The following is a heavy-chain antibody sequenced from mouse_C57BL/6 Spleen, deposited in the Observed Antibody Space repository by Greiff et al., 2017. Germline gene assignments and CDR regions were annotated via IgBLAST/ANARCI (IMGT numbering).Heavy chain of an antibody. CDR3: ARGDGGSGYGFAY. V-gene: IGHV1-59*01. CDR2: IDPSDSYT. J-gene: IGHJ3*01. Sequence: QVQLQQPGAELVRPGTSVKLSCKASGYTFTSYWMHWVKQRPGQGLEWIGVIDPSDSYTNYNQKFKGKATLTVDTSSSTAYMQLSSLTSEDSAVYYCARGDGGSGYGFAYWGQGTLVTVSA. CDR1: GYTFTSYW. D-gene: IGHD1-1*01.